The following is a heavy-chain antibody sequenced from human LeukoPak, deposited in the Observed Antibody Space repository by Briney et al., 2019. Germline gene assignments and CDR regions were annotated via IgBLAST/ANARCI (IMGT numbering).Heavy chain of an antibody. CDR1: GYTFTSYG. CDR2: ISAYNGNT. J-gene: IGHJ4*02. CDR3: ARDPVLSAAGYRRPIDY. V-gene: IGHV1-18*01. D-gene: IGHD6-13*01. Sequence: EASVKVSCKASGYTFTSYGISWVRQAPGQGLEWMGWISAYNGNTNYAQKLQGRVTMTTDTSTSTAYMELRSLRSDDTAVYYCARDPVLSAAGYRRPIDYWGQGTLVTVSS.